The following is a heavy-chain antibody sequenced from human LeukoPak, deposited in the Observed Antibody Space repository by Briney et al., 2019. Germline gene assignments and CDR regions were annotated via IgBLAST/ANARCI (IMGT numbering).Heavy chain of an antibody. J-gene: IGHJ6*03. Sequence: ASVKVSCKASGYTFTGYYMHWVRQAPGQGLEWMGWINPNSGGTNYAQKFQGRVTMTRDTSISTAYMELSRLRSEDTAVYYCAADPYSSSSGGYYYYMDVWGKGTTVTVSS. V-gene: IGHV1-2*02. CDR1: GYTFTGYY. CDR3: AADPYSSSSGGYYYYMDV. CDR2: INPNSGGT. D-gene: IGHD6-6*01.